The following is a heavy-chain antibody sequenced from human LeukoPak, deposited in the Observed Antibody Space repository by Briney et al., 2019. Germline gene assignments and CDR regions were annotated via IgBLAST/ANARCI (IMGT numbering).Heavy chain of an antibody. J-gene: IGHJ3*02. CDR3: AKDGGYYDSSGYYHPGAFDI. V-gene: IGHV3-9*03. Sequence: PGRSLRLSCAASGFTFDDYAMHWVRQAPGKGLEWVSGISWNSGSIGYADSVKGRFTISRDNAKNSLYLQMNSLRAEDMALYYCAKDGGYYDSSGYYHPGAFDIWGQGTMVTVSS. CDR2: ISWNSGSI. D-gene: IGHD3-22*01. CDR1: GFTFDDYA.